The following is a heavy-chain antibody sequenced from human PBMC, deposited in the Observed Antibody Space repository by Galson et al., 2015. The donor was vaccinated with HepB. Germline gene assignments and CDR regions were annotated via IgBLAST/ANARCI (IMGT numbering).Heavy chain of an antibody. J-gene: IGHJ4*02. CDR1: GFTFSSYS. V-gene: IGHV3-48*02. Sequence: SLRLSCAASGFTFSSYSMNWVRQAPGKGLEWVSYISSSSSTIYYADSVKGRFTISRDNAKNSLYLQMNSLRDEDTAVYYCARGGYSSGWYFGNDYWGQGTLVTVSS. CDR2: ISSSSSTI. D-gene: IGHD6-19*01. CDR3: ARGGYSSGWYFGNDY.